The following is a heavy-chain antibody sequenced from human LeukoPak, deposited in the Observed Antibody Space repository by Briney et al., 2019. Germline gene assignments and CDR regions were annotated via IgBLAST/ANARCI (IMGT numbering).Heavy chain of an antibody. Sequence: ASVKVSCKASGYTFTSYYMHWVRQAPGQGLEWMGIINPSGGSTSYAQKFQGRVTMTRDTSTSTVYMELSSLRSEDTAVYYCAREPGDSLPWYYFDYWGQGTLVTVSS. V-gene: IGHV1-46*01. CDR3: AREPGDSLPWYYFDY. J-gene: IGHJ4*02. CDR2: INPSGGST. CDR1: GYTFTSYY. D-gene: IGHD3-10*01.